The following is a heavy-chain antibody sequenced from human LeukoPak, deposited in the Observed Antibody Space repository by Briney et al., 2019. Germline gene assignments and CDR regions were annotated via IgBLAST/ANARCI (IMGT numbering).Heavy chain of an antibody. J-gene: IGHJ4*02. Sequence: SETLSLTCTVSGGSIRNSDYYWGCIRQPPGKGLEWIGTIYYSGTTYYNPSLKSRVTISLDTSKNQFSLELSSVTAADTAVYYCAGAPYNWHFPYYFDIWGQGTLVTVSS. D-gene: IGHD1-7*01. V-gene: IGHV4-39*07. CDR1: GGSIRNSDYY. CDR3: AGAPYNWHFPYYFDI. CDR2: IYYSGTT.